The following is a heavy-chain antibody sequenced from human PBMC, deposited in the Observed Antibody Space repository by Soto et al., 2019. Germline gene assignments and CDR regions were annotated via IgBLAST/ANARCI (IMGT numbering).Heavy chain of an antibody. CDR3: AKTPYPFPVMDV. CDR1: GFTVSSSY. V-gene: IGHV3-66*01. J-gene: IGHJ6*02. CDR2: IYRGDSI. Sequence: GGSLRLSCAASGFTVSSSYMSWVRQAPGKGLEWVSFIYRGDSINYADPVKGRFTISTDNSKNVLFLQMSSLRADDTAVYYCAKTPYPFPVMDVWGQGTTVTVSS.